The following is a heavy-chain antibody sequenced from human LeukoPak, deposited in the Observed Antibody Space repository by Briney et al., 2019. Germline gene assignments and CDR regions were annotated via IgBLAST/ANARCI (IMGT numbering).Heavy chain of an antibody. D-gene: IGHD2/OR15-2a*01. CDR1: GFPQYLHD. Sequence: GGSQRLSCAASGFPQYLHDISCVRQSTGRGREGLANIKQDGSEEYYVDSVKGRFTISRDNAKNSLYLQMNRLTAEETAVYYCARLLSNYYYYYMDVWGKGTTLTVSS. CDR2: IKQDGSEE. V-gene: IGHV3-7*01. J-gene: IGHJ6*03. CDR3: ARLLSNYYYYYMDV.